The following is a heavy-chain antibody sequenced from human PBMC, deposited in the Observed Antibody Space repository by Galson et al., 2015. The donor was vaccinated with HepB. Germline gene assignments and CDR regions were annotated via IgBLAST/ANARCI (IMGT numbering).Heavy chain of an antibody. D-gene: IGHD3-9*01. CDR3: VRDHDWAFDN. J-gene: IGHJ4*02. CDR2: TGSSSGGT. Sequence: SLRLSCAASGFTFSSYPMNWVRQAPGKGLEWVSHTGSSSGGTSHADSVKGRFTISIVNAKSSLYLQMDSLRDEDTAVYYCVRDHDWAFDNWGQGTLVTVSS. CDR1: GFTFSSYP. V-gene: IGHV3-48*02.